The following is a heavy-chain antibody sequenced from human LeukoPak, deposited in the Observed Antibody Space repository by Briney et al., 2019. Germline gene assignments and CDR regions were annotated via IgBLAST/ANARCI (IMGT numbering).Heavy chain of an antibody. CDR2: ISGSGDST. V-gene: IGHV3-23*01. CDR3: AKPLVSDYYDCSGYWGY. D-gene: IGHD3-22*01. Sequence: GGSLRLSCADSGFTFSSYAMSWVRQAPGKGLEWVSAISGSGDSTYYSDSVKGRFTISRDNSKNTLYVQMNSLRAEDTAVYYCAKPLVSDYYDCSGYWGYSGQGTRVTVSS. CDR1: GFTFSSYA. J-gene: IGHJ4*02.